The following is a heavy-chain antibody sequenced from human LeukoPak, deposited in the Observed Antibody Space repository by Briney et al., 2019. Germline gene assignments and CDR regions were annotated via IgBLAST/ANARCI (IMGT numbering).Heavy chain of an antibody. CDR3: ARVSEPRDSSGYYLALGY. CDR2: INAGNGNT. Sequence: ASVKVSCTASGYTFTSYAMHWVRQAPGQRLEWMGWINAGNGNTKYSQKFQGRVTITRDTSASTAYMELSSLRSEDTAVYYCARVSEPRDSSGYYLALGYWGQGTLVTVSS. D-gene: IGHD3-22*01. V-gene: IGHV1-3*01. CDR1: GYTFTSYA. J-gene: IGHJ4*02.